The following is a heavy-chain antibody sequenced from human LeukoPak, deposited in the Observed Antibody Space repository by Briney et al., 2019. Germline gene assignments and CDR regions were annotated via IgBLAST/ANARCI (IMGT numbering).Heavy chain of an antibody. D-gene: IGHD3-22*01. CDR2: IYYSGST. Sequence: SETLSLTCTVSGGSISSSSYYWGWIRQPPGKGLEWIGSIYYSGSTYYNPSLKSRVTISVDTSKNQFSLKLSSVTAADTAVYSCTRYYYDSSGYLLFDYWGQGTLVTVSS. CDR1: GGSISSSSYY. J-gene: IGHJ4*02. V-gene: IGHV4-39*01. CDR3: TRYYYDSSGYLLFDY.